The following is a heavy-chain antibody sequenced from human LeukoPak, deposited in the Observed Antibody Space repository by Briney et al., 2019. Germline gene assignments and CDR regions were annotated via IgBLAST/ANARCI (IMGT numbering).Heavy chain of an antibody. CDR2: ISSSGSTI. J-gene: IGHJ4*02. Sequence: TGGSLRLSCAASGFTFSSYAMSWVRQAPGKGLEWVSYISSSGSTIYYADSVKGRFTIPRDNAKNSLYLQMNSLRAEDTAVYYCAGAESTGYFDYWGQGTLVTVSS. V-gene: IGHV3-48*04. CDR1: GFTFSSYA. D-gene: IGHD6-19*01. CDR3: AGAESTGYFDY.